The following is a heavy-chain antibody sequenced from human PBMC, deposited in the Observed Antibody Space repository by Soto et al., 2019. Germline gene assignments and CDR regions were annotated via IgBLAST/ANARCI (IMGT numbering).Heavy chain of an antibody. Sequence: PSETLSLTCTVSGGSISSNYWTWIRQPPGKGLEWIGYVYNSGSTNYNPSLKSRVTISEDTSKSQFSLKVNSMTAADTTVYYCARYRREAVAGYTLDNWGQGILVTVSS. CDR3: ARYRREAVAGYTLDN. D-gene: IGHD6-13*01. J-gene: IGHJ4*02. V-gene: IGHV4-59*01. CDR1: GGSISSNY. CDR2: VYNSGST.